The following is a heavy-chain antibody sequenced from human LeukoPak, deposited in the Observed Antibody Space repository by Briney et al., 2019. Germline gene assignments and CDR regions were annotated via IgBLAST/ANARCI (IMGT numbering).Heavy chain of an antibody. CDR2: IIPILGIA. J-gene: IGHJ6*02. CDR1: GGTFSSYA. Sequence: SVKVSCKASGGTFSSYAISWVRQAPGQGLKWMGRIIPILGIANYAQKLQGRVTMTTDTSTSTAYMELRSLRSDDTAVYYCARDYDILTGSNYGMDVWGQGTTVTVSS. CDR3: ARDYDILTGSNYGMDV. V-gene: IGHV1-69*04. D-gene: IGHD3-9*01.